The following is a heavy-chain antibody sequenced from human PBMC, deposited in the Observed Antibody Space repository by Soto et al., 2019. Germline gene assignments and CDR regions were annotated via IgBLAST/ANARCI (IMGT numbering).Heavy chain of an antibody. Sequence: QVQLVQSGAEVKKPGASVKVSCKASGYTFTSYAMHWVRQAPGQRLEWMGWINAGNGNTKYSQKFQGRVTITRDTAASTAYMELSSLRSEDTAVYCCARVGGSSWSFQHWGQGTLVTVSS. J-gene: IGHJ1*01. CDR1: GYTFTSYA. CDR3: ARVGGSSWSFQH. CDR2: INAGNGNT. D-gene: IGHD6-13*01. V-gene: IGHV1-3*01.